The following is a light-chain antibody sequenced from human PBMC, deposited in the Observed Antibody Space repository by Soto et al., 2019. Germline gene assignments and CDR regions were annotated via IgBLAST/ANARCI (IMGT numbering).Light chain of an antibody. CDR1: SGDIGAYNY. V-gene: IGLV2-8*01. CDR3: GAHAGSNTWV. Sequence: QSALTQSPSASASPGQSVTIYCTGSSGDIGAYNYVSWYQQHPGKAPKLLIYEVNKRPSGVPDRFSGSKSGITASLTVSGLQADDEADYYCGAHAGSNTWVFGGGTKVTVL. J-gene: IGLJ3*02. CDR2: EVN.